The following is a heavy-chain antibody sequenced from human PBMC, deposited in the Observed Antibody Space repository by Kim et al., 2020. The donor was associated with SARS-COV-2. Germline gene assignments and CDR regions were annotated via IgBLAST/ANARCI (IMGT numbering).Heavy chain of an antibody. CDR3: SKDGLAGGSRPKRYFDF. J-gene: IGHJ4*02. CDR2: MTGDGGGR. CDR1: GFSFSSYA. D-gene: IGHD6-19*01. Sequence: GGSLRLSCSASGFSFSSYAMNWVRQAPGKGLEWVSAMTGDGGGRYYADSVKGRFTISRDNSKNTLSLQVNSLTAEDTAIYFCSKDGLAGGSRPKRYFDFWGQGALVTVSS. V-gene: IGHV3-23*01.